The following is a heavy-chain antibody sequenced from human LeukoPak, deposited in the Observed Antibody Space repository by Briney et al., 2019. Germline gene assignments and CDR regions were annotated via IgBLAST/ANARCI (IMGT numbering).Heavy chain of an antibody. D-gene: IGHD3-22*01. CDR3: ARDPEYYSDSSFKDY. Sequence: PGGSLRLSCAASGFNFRAYWLSWVRQAPGTGLEWVANIKQDGSEKYYVGSVKGRFTISRDNVKNSLYLQMNNLRAEDTAVYYCARDPEYYSDSSFKDYWGQGTLVTVSS. V-gene: IGHV3-7*01. CDR1: GFNFRAYW. CDR2: IKQDGSEK. J-gene: IGHJ4*02.